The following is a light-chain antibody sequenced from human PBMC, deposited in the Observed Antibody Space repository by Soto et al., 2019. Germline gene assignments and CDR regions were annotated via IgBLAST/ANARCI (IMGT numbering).Light chain of an antibody. J-gene: IGKJ5*01. V-gene: IGKV3-20*01. CDR2: GAS. CDR3: KQYSSSPPIT. Sequence: EIVLTQSPGTLSLSPGERATISCRVSESVIKYLAWYQQKPGQAPRLLIHGASSRATGIPDRFSGSGSGTDFTLTINRLEPEDFAVYYCKQYSSSPPITFGQGTRLEIK. CDR1: ESVIKY.